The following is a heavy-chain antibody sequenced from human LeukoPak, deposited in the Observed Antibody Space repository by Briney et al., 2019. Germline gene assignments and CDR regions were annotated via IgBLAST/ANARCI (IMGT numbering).Heavy chain of an antibody. CDR1: GFTFSSYA. V-gene: IGHV3-74*03. CDR2: INSDGSSI. D-gene: IGHD7-27*01. CDR3: GRGSGVADY. J-gene: IGHJ4*02. Sequence: PGGSLRLSCAASGFTFSSYAMSWVRQAPGKGLVWVSRINSDGSSITYADSVKGRFTISRDNAKNTLYLQMTSLRVEDTAVYYCGRGSGVADYWGQGALVTVSS.